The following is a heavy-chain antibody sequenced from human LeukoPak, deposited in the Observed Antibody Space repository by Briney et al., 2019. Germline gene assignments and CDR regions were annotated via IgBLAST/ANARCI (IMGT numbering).Heavy chain of an antibody. CDR1: GFTFSSYS. D-gene: IGHD1-26*01. CDR3: ARGGPSGSYPT. J-gene: IGHJ3*01. V-gene: IGHV3-48*01. Sequence: GGSPRLSCAASGFTFSSYSMNWVRQAPGKGLEWVSYISSSSSTIYYADSVKGRFTISRDNAKNSLYLQMNSLRAEDTAVYYCARGGPSGSYPTWGQGTMVTVSS. CDR2: ISSSSSTI.